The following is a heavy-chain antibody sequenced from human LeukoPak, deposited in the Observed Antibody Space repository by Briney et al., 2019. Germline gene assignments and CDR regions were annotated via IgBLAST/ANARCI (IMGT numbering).Heavy chain of an antibody. V-gene: IGHV3-23*01. J-gene: IGHJ4*02. CDR1: GFTFSSYA. Sequence: QAGGSLRLSCAASGFTFSSYAMSWVRQAPGKGLEWVSAISGSGGSTYYADSVKGRFTISRDNSKNTLYLQMNSLRAEDTAVYYCAKAPGAIFGVAFDYWGQGTLVTVSS. CDR2: ISGSGGST. CDR3: AKAPGAIFGVAFDY. D-gene: IGHD3-3*01.